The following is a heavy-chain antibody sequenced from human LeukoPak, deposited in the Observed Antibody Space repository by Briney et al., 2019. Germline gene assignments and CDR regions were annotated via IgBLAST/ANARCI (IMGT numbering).Heavy chain of an antibody. D-gene: IGHD3-10*01. J-gene: IGHJ4*02. Sequence: ASVKVSCKASGYTFTSYAMNWVRQAPGQGLEWMGIINPSSGSTSYAQKFQGRVTMTRDTSTSTVYMELSSLRSEDTAVYYCARERGSIGFDYWGQGTLVTVSS. CDR3: ARERGSIGFDY. CDR1: GYTFTSYA. V-gene: IGHV1-46*01. CDR2: INPSSGST.